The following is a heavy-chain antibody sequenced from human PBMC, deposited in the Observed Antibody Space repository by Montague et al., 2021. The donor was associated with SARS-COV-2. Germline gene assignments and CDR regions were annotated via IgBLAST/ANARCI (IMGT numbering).Heavy chain of an antibody. CDR3: ARIPRGYSYGYYYYYGMDV. V-gene: IGHV4-30-2*01. D-gene: IGHD5-18*01. CDR2: INHSGST. J-gene: IGHJ6*02. Sequence: LVKPTQTLTLTCTFSGFSLSTSGMCVSWIRQPPGKGLEWIGEINHSGSTNYNPSLKSRVTISVDTSKNQFSLKLSSVTAADTAVYYCARIPRGYSYGYYYYYGMDVWGQGTTVTVSS. CDR1: GFSLSTSGMC.